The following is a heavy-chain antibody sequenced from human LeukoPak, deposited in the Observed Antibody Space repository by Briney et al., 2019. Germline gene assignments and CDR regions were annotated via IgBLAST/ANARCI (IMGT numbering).Heavy chain of an antibody. D-gene: IGHD5-12*01. J-gene: IGHJ4*02. V-gene: IGHV1-46*01. Sequence: ASVKVSRKAFGYSLTNYYVHWVRQAPGQRLEWMGEINPSGGSTSYAQKFQGRITVTRDTYTNTVYMDLSSLRSEDTATYYCARGAPTTRIGAGRFDYWGQGSLLTVAS. CDR3: ARGAPTTRIGAGRFDY. CDR2: INPSGGST. CDR1: GYSLTNYY.